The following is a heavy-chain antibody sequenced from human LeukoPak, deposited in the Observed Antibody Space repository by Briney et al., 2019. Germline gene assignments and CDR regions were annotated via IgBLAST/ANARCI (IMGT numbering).Heavy chain of an antibody. D-gene: IGHD4-23*01. J-gene: IGHJ2*01. CDR1: GGSISSGGYY. V-gene: IGHV4-31*03. CDR2: IYYSGST. Sequence: SETLSLTCTVSGGSISSGGYYWSWIRPHPGKGLEWIGYIYYSGSTYYNPSLKSRVTISVDTSKNQFSRKLSSVTAADTAVYYCARDRDTVVSCYFDFWGRGTLVTVSS. CDR3: ARDRDTVVSCYFDF.